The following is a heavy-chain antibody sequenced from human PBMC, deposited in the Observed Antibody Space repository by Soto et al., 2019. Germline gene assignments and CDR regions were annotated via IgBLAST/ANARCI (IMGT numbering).Heavy chain of an antibody. D-gene: IGHD2-8*02. CDR2: ITSSGTT. CDR1: GFAFSTYS. V-gene: IGHV3-48*01. Sequence: EVQLVESGGGLVQPGGSLRVSCAASGFAFSTYSFHWVRQAPGKRLEWISYITSSGTTYFADSIKGRFTISRDNAENSLYLPMNSLRAEDTAVYYCATSLYHSGPGWGRPVGYWGQGTLVTVSS. J-gene: IGHJ4*02. CDR3: ATSLYHSGPGWGRPVGY.